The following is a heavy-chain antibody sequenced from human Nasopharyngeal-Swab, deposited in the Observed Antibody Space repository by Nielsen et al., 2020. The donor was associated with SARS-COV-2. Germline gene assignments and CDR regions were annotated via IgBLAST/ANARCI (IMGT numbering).Heavy chain of an antibody. CDR1: GGSFSGYY. Sequence: SETLSLTCAVYGGSFSGYYWSWIRQPPGKGLEWIGEINHSGSTNYNPSLKSRVTISVDTSKNQFSLKLSSVTAADTAVYYCARGTVTTGRSHTYYYYYGMDVWGQGTTVTVSS. CDR2: INHSGST. CDR3: ARGTVTTGRSHTYYYYYGMDV. J-gene: IGHJ6*02. V-gene: IGHV4-34*01. D-gene: IGHD4-17*01.